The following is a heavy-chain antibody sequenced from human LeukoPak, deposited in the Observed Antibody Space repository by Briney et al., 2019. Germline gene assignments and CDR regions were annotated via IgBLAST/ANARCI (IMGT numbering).Heavy chain of an antibody. CDR2: IYYSGST. D-gene: IGHD3-10*01. CDR1: GVSISTYY. V-gene: IGHV4-59*01. Sequence: SETLSLTCTVSGVSISTYYWSWIRQPPGKGLEWIGYIYYSGSTNYNPPLRSRVTISVDTSKSQFSLKLSSVTAADTAAYYCARHGFGEFSFDYWGQGTLVAVSS. CDR3: ARHGFGEFSFDY. J-gene: IGHJ4*02.